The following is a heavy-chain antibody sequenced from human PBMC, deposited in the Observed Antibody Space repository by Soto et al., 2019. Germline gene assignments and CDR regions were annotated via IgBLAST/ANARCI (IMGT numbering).Heavy chain of an antibody. CDR3: ARDSGIAGPSGELDY. J-gene: IGHJ4*02. Sequence: QVQLVQSGAEVKEPGASVKVSCKASGYTFTTHVMHWVRQAPGQRLEWMGWVNGGNGNTKYSQKYQDRVTITRDTSATTAYMELSRLISDDKAVYYCARDSGIAGPSGELDYGGQGTRVTVSA. D-gene: IGHD1-26*01. CDR2: VNGGNGNT. CDR1: GYTFTTHV. V-gene: IGHV1-3*01.